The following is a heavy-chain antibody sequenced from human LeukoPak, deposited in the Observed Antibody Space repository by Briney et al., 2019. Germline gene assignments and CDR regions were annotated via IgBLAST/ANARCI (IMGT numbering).Heavy chain of an antibody. D-gene: IGHD3-10*01. CDR3: ARDLESYRWFGELLNEYYYGMDV. V-gene: IGHV3-30*04. CDR2: ISYDGSNK. CDR1: GFTFSSYA. J-gene: IGHJ6*02. Sequence: GGSLRLSCAAAGFTFSSYAMRWVRQAPGKGLEWVAVISYDGSNKYYADSVKGRFTISRDNSKNTLYLQMNRLRAEDTAVYYCARDLESYRWFGELLNEYYYGMDVWGQGTTVTVSS.